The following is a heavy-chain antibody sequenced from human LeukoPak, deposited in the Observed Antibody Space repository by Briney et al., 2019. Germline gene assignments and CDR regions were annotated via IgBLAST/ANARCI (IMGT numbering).Heavy chain of an antibody. V-gene: IGHV5-10-1*01. CDR2: IDPSDSET. J-gene: IGHJ2*01. Sequence: RGESLQISCQGFGYSFTSYWISWVRQLPGKGLEWMGRIDPSDSETNYSPSFQGHVTISADKSISTAYLQWSSLKASDTAMYYCARLYCSGGRCYSDWYFDLWGRGTLVTVSS. CDR1: GYSFTSYW. CDR3: ARLYCSGGRCYSDWYFDL. D-gene: IGHD2-15*01.